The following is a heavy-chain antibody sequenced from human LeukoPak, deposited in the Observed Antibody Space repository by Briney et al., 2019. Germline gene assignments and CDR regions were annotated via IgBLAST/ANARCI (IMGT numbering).Heavy chain of an antibody. D-gene: IGHD1-14*01. Sequence: PGGSLRLSCAASGFTFSSYGMHWVRQAPGKGLEWVSTIGGGGENTYYADSVKGRFTISRDSSKNTVYLHMKSLRAEDTAVYFCAKVLTGSQDYWGQGTLVTVTS. V-gene: IGHV3-23*01. J-gene: IGHJ4*02. CDR3: AKVLTGSQDY. CDR1: GFTFSSYG. CDR2: IGGGGENT.